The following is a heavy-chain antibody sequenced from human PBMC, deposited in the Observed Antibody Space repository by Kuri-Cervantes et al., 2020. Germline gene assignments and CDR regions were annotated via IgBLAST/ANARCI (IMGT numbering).Heavy chain of an antibody. J-gene: IGHJ6*02. Sequence: GSLRLSCAVYGGSFSGYYWSWIRQPPGKGLEWIGEINHSGSTNYNPSLKSRVTISVNTSKNQFSLKLSSVTAADTAVYYCAKGGVVRGVIINYYYYGMDVWGQGTTVTVSS. CDR1: GGSFSGYY. V-gene: IGHV4-34*01. D-gene: IGHD3-10*01. CDR3: AKGGVVRGVIINYYYYGMDV. CDR2: INHSGST.